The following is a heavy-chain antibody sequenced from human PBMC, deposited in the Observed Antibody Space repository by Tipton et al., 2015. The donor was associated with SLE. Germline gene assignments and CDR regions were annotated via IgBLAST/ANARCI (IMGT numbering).Heavy chain of an antibody. J-gene: IGHJ3*02. V-gene: IGHV4-34*01. CDR2: SNHSGST. CDR1: GGSFSGYY. Sequence: TLSLTCAVYGGSFSGYYWSWIRQPPGKGLEWIGESNHSGSTNYNPSLKSRVTISVDTSKNQFSLKLSSVTAADTAVYYCARLDAFDIWGQGTMVTVSS. CDR3: ARLDAFDI.